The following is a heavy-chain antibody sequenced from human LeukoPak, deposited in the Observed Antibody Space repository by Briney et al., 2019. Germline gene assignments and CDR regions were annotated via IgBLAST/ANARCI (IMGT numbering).Heavy chain of an antibody. J-gene: IGHJ4*02. CDR3: ARVTDLKSGALDY. CDR1: GFTFSSYS. Sequence: GGSLRLSCAASGFTFSSYSMNWVRQAPGKGLEWASSISSSSSYIYYADSVKGRFTISRDNAKNSLYLQMNSLRAEDTAVYYCARVTDLKSGALDYWGQGTLVTVSS. V-gene: IGHV3-21*01. CDR2: ISSSSSYI. D-gene: IGHD3-10*01.